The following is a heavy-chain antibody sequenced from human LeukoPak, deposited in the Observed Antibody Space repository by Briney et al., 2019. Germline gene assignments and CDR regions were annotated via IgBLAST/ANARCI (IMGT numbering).Heavy chain of an antibody. J-gene: IGHJ6*03. CDR2: MNPNSGNT. V-gene: IGHV1-8*01. Sequence: EASVKVSCKASGYTFTSYDINWVRQAPGQGLEWMGWMNPNSGNTDYAQKFQGRVTMTRNTSISTAYIELSSLRSEDTAVYYCARGRGFSGYYYYYYMDVWGKGTTVTVSS. D-gene: IGHD3-10*01. CDR1: GYTFTSYD. CDR3: ARGRGFSGYYYYYYMDV.